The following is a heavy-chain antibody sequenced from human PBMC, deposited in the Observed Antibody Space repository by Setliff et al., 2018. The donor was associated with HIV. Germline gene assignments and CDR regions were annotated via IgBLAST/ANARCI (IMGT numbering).Heavy chain of an antibody. CDR2: IYPDSNNI. D-gene: IGHD3-22*01. J-gene: IGHJ3*02. CDR1: GFTFSDYP. CDR3: ARGDFYDSSGYFTDAFDI. Sequence: GGSLRLSCAASGFTFSDYPMNWVRQAPGKGLEWVSHIYPDSNNIDYTDSVKGRFTISRDNSKNTLYLQMNSLRAEDTAVYYCARGDFYDSSGYFTDAFDIWGQGTMVTVSS. V-gene: IGHV3-48*01.